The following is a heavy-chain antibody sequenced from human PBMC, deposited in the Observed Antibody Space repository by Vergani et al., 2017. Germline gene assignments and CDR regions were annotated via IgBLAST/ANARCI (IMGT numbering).Heavy chain of an antibody. J-gene: IGHJ4*02. CDR1: GFTFSSYA. V-gene: IGHV3-23*01. D-gene: IGHD6-13*01. CDR2: ISGSGGST. Sequence: EVQLLESGGGLVQPGGSLRLSCAASGFTFSSYAMSWVRQAPGKGLEWVSAISGSGGSTYYADSVKGRFTISRDNSKNTLYLQMNSLRAEDTAVYHWAKDFEFIAAAGTSGFDWGRGTLVTVSS. CDR3: AKDFEFIAAAGTSGFD.